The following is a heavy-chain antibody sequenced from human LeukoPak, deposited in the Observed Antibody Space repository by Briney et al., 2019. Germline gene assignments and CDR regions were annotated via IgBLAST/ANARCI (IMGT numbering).Heavy chain of an antibody. V-gene: IGHV1-18*01. J-gene: IGHJ5*02. CDR1: GYSFTSFG. D-gene: IGHD1-1*01. Sequence: ASVKVSCKAFGYSFTSFGINWERQAPGQGLEWMGWISAYNGHTKYAQKFQGRVTMTTDTSTSTVYMEVRSLISDDTAVYYCARGTWKAAARPCSFDTWGQGTLVTVSS. CDR2: ISAYNGHT. CDR3: ARGTWKAAARPCSFDT.